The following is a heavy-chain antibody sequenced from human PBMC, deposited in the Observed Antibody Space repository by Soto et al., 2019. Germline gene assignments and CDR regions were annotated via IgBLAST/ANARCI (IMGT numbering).Heavy chain of an antibody. V-gene: IGHV1-46*01. J-gene: IGHJ6*02. D-gene: IGHD2-15*01. CDR2: INSSGGST. Sequence: ASVKVSCKASGYTFTSYYMHWVRQAPGQGLEWMGIINSSGGSTSYAQKFQGRVTMTRDTSTSTVYMELSSLRSEDTAVYYCARAGSYCSGGSCYSAADYYYYGMDVWGQGTTVTVSS. CDR1: GYTFTSYY. CDR3: ARAGSYCSGGSCYSAADYYYYGMDV.